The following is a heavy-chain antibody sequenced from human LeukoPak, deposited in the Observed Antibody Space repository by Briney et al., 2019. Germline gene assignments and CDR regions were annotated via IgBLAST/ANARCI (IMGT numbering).Heavy chain of an antibody. V-gene: IGHV4-61*02. Sequence: SETLSLTCTVSGGSISSGSYYWSWIRQPAGKGLEWIGRIYTSGSTNYNPSLKSRVTISVDTSKNQFSLKLSSVTAADTAVYYCASTQIDDYGDPGHDYWGQGTLVTVSS. J-gene: IGHJ4*02. D-gene: IGHD4-17*01. CDR2: IYTSGST. CDR3: ASTQIDDYGDPGHDY. CDR1: GGSISSGSYY.